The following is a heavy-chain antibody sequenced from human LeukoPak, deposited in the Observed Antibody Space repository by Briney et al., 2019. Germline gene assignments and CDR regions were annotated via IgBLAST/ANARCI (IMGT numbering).Heavy chain of an antibody. CDR1: GFTVSSNY. J-gene: IGHJ6*02. Sequence: GGSLRLSCAASGFTVSSNYMSWVRQAPGKGLEWVSVIYSGGSTYYADSVKGRFTISRDNSKNTLYLQMNSLRAEDTAVYYGARDMLYYYDSSGYYYFYGMDVWGQGTTVTVSS. CDR2: IYSGGST. CDR3: ARDMLYYYDSSGYYYFYGMDV. V-gene: IGHV3-66*01. D-gene: IGHD3-22*01.